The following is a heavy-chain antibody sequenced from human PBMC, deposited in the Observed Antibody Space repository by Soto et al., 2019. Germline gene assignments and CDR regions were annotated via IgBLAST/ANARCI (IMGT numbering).Heavy chain of an antibody. D-gene: IGHD2-2*01. J-gene: IGHJ4*02. CDR2: IIPIFGTA. CDR1: GGTFSSYA. Sequence: QVQLVQSGAEVKKPGSSVKVSCKASGGTFSSYAISWVRQAPGQGLEWMGGIIPIFGTANYAQKFQGRVTITADESTSTAYMELSSLRSEDTAVYYCARDDCISTSCHAGGDYWGQGTLVTVSS. CDR3: ARDDCISTSCHAGGDY. V-gene: IGHV1-69*12.